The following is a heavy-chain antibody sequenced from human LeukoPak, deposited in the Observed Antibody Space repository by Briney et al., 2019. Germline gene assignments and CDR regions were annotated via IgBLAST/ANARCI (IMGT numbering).Heavy chain of an antibody. CDR2: ISSGSSYI. J-gene: IGHJ3*02. CDR3: ARDGGLDDTSERAFDI. V-gene: IGHV3-21*01. Sequence: KAGGSLRLSCAASGFTFSTYSMNWVRQAPGKGLEWVSSISSGSSYIYYADSVKGRFTISRDNAKSSLYLHMNSLRAEDTAVYYCARDGGLDDTSERAFDIWGQGTMVTVSS. D-gene: IGHD3-22*01. CDR1: GFTFSTYS.